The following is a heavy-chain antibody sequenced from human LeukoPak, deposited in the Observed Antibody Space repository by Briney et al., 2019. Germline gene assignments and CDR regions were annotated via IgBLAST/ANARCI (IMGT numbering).Heavy chain of an antibody. Sequence: GGSLRLSCAGSGFIFSSYALTWVRQAPGNGLEWVSVISGRGISTYYADSVKGRFTISRDNSKNTLYLEMNSLRAEDTAVYYCAKKMSDTSGYFDCWGQGTLVTVSS. CDR3: AKKMSDTSGYFDC. V-gene: IGHV3-23*01. CDR2: ISGRGIST. J-gene: IGHJ4*02. D-gene: IGHD3-22*01. CDR1: GFIFSSYA.